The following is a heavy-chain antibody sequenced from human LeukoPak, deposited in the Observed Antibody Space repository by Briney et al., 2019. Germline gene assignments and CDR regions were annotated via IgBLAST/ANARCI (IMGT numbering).Heavy chain of an antibody. CDR3: AREGHDGGSYFDY. Sequence: ASVKVSCKASGGTFSSYAISRVRQAPGQGLEWMGGIIPIFGTANYAQKFQGRVTITADESTSTAHMELSSLRSEDTAVYYCAREGHDGGSYFDYWGQGTLVAVSS. CDR2: IIPIFGTA. V-gene: IGHV1-69*13. J-gene: IGHJ4*02. D-gene: IGHD3-10*01. CDR1: GGTFSSYA.